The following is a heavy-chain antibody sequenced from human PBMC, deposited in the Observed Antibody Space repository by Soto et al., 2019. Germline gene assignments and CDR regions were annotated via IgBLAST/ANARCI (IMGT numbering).Heavy chain of an antibody. CDR3: ARAPGNRMRADSGCYMAV. CDR2: TWYDGGNE. D-gene: IGHD3-10*01. CDR1: GFTFSSYA. Sequence: PGGSLRLSCAASGFTFSSYAMHWVRQAPGKGLEWVAATWYDGGNEYHADSVKGRFTISRDNVKNILYLQMDGLRAEDRAVYYCARAPGNRMRADSGCYMAVWGKGTTVTVSS. J-gene: IGHJ6*03. V-gene: IGHV3-33*01.